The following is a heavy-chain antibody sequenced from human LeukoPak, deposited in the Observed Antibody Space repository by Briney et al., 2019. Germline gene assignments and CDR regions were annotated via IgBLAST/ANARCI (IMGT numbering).Heavy chain of an antibody. Sequence: PSETLSLTCVVYGESFSGYSWSWIRQPPGKGLEWIGEINQRRNTNYNPSLKSRVTISIDTSKNQFSLKLSSVTAADTAVYYCARHGWHAWYFDLWGPWHPGHCLF. V-gene: IGHV4-34*01. CDR2: INQRRNT. J-gene: IGHJ2*01. D-gene: IGHD6-19*01. CDR3: ARHGWHAWYFDL. CDR1: GESFSGYS.